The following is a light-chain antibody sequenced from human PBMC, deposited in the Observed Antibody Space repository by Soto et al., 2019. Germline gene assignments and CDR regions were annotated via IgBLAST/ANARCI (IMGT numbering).Light chain of an antibody. CDR1: SRDVGSYNL. CDR2: EVS. J-gene: IGLJ2*01. V-gene: IGLV2-23*02. CDR3: CSYAGSSTWGV. Sequence: QSALTQPASVSGSPGQSITISCTGTSRDVGSYNLVSWYQQHPGKAPKLMIYEVSKRPSGVSNRFSGSKSGNTASLTISGLQAEDEADYYCCSYAGSSTWGVFGGGTKVTVL.